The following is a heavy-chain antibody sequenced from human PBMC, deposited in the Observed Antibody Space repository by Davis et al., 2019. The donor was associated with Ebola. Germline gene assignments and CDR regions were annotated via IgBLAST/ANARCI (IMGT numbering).Heavy chain of an antibody. V-gene: IGHV1-3*01. J-gene: IGHJ5*02. CDR3: VTGRWFDP. D-gene: IGHD2-15*01. CDR2: INAANGNT. Sequence: AASVKVSCKTSGLPFNTLAIHWVRQASGQRLEWMGWINAANGNTRSSQKFQGRVIVTEDTSTETAYMELTSLKFEDTAIYYCVTGRWFDPWGQGTLVTVSS. CDR1: GLPFNTLA.